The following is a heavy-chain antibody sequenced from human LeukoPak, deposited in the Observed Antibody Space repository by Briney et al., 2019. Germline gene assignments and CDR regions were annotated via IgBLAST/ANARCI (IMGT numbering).Heavy chain of an antibody. CDR1: GGSISSYY. J-gene: IGHJ6*02. V-gene: IGHV4-34*01. CDR3: ARGFPRWYYGMDV. D-gene: IGHD2/OR15-2a*01. CDR2: INHSGST. Sequence: SETLSLTCTVSGGSISSYYWSWIRQPPGKGLEWIGEINHSGSTNYNPSLKSRVTISVDTSKNQFSLKLSSVTAADTAVYYCARGFPRWYYGMDVWGQGTTVTVSS.